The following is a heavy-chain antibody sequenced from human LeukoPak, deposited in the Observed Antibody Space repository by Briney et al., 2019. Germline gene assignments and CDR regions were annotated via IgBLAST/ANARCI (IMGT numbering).Heavy chain of an antibody. CDR3: ARTYDSIWGSYRPLYYFDY. Sequence: ASVKVSCKTSGYTFTDYYLHWVRQAPGQGLEWMGWINPNSGGTHYAQKFQGRVTMTRDTSISTAYMELSRLRSDDTAVFYCARTYDSIWGSYRPLYYFDYWGQGTLVTVSS. V-gene: IGHV1-2*02. CDR2: INPNSGGT. J-gene: IGHJ4*02. D-gene: IGHD3-16*02. CDR1: GYTFTDYY.